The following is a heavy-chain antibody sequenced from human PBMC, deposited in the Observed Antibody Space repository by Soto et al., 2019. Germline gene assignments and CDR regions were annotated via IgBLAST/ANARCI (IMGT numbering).Heavy chain of an antibody. Sequence: GGSLRLSCAASGFTFSTYGMHWVRQAPGKGLAWVAVMSYDGSNKYYADSVKGRFTISRDNSKNTLYLQMNSLRAEDTAVYYCAKVTLTGDYGMDVWGQGTTVTVSS. CDR2: MSYDGSNK. CDR1: GFTFSTYG. V-gene: IGHV3-30*18. CDR3: AKVTLTGDYGMDV. D-gene: IGHD7-27*01. J-gene: IGHJ6*02.